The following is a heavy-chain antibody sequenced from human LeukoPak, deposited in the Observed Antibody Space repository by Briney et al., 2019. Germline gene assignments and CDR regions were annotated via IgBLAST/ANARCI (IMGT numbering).Heavy chain of an antibody. CDR2: INWNGVST. Sequence: PGGSLRLSCAASGFTCGDYGLSWVRQAPGKGLEWVSGINWNGVSTGFADSVKGRFTISRDNAKNSLYLQMNSLRAEDTALYYCAILTRTPFDSWGQGTQVTVSS. CDR1: GFTCGDYG. J-gene: IGHJ4*02. V-gene: IGHV3-20*04. CDR3: AILTRTPFDS. D-gene: IGHD1-7*01.